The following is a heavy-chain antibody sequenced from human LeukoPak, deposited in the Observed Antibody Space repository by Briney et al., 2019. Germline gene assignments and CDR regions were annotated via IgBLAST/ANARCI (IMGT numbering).Heavy chain of an antibody. CDR3: ARESLWGYYNFDY. D-gene: IGHD1-26*01. Sequence: GGSLRLSCGVSGFIFSDNSMNWVRQAPGKGLEWISYISPSSSAIYYADSVKGRFTISRDNAKNSLFLQMNSLRGEDTAVYYCARESLWGYYNFDYWGQGTLVTVSS. CDR2: ISPSSSAI. J-gene: IGHJ4*02. CDR1: GFIFSDNS. V-gene: IGHV3-48*01.